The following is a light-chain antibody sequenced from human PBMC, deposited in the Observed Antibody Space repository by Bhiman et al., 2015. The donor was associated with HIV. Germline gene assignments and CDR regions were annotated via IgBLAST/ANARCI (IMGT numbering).Light chain of an antibody. CDR2: DNK. CDR1: SSNIGKNY. CDR3: GTWDNSLTMVV. V-gene: IGLV1-51*01. Sequence: QSVLTQPPSVSAAPGQKVTISCSGSSSNIGKNYVSWYQQLPGTAPKLLIYDNKKRPSDIPDRFSGSKSGTSATLAIAGLQSGDEADYFCGTWDNSLTMVVFGEGTKLTVL. J-gene: IGLJ2*01.